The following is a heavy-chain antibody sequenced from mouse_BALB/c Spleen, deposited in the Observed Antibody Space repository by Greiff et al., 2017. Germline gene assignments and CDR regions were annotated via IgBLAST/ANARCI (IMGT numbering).Heavy chain of an antibody. V-gene: IGHV1-87*01. Sequence: VQLQESGAELARPGASVKLSCKASGYTFTSYWMQWVKQRSGQGLEWIGAIYPGDGDTRYTQKFKGKATLTADKSSSTAYMQLSSLASEDSAVYYCARSLNYYFDYWGQGTTLTVSS. CDR2: IYPGDGDT. CDR1: GYTFTSYW. D-gene: IGHD1-3*01. J-gene: IGHJ2*01. CDR3: ARSLNYYFDY.